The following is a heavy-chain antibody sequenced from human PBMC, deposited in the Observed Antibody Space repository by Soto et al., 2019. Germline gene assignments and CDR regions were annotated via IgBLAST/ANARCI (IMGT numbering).Heavy chain of an antibody. CDR2: IHPGDSST. CDR1: GYSFTSNW. J-gene: IGHJ5*02. CDR3: ASSPVGASRNCFCP. Sequence: GESMKISCKGSGYSFTSNWIGWVRQMPGKGLEWMGIIHPGDSSTRYSPSFQGQVTISADKSISTAYLRWSSLKASATAMPSCASSPVGASRNCFCPCRQRSMVAASS. D-gene: IGHD1-26*01. V-gene: IGHV5-51*01.